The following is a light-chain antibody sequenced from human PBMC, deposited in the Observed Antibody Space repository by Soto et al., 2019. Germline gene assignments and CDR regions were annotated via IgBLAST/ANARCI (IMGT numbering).Light chain of an antibody. CDR2: VVS. J-gene: IGLJ1*01. CDR3: SSYRSGGTFV. V-gene: IGLV2-14*01. Sequence: LTQPASVSGSPGQSIAISCTGTSSDVGGYNYVSWHQQHPGKAPKVLISVVSNRPSGVSNRFSGSKSGNTASLTISGLQAEDEADYYCSSYRSGGTFVFGSGTKVT. CDR1: SSDVGGYNY.